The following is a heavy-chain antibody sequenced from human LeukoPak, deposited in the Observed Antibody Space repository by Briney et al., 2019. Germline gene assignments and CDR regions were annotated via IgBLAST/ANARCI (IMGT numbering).Heavy chain of an antibody. CDR2: ISYDGSNK. J-gene: IGHJ5*02. Sequence: PGGSLRLSCAASGFTFSSYAMHWVRQAPGKGLEWVAVISYDGSNKYYADSVKGRFTISRDNSKNTLYLQMNSLRAEDTAVYYCAKGWSSNYFSIDAWGQGTLVTVSS. CDR3: AKGWSSNYFSIDA. CDR1: GFTFSSYA. V-gene: IGHV3-30-3*01. D-gene: IGHD4-11*01.